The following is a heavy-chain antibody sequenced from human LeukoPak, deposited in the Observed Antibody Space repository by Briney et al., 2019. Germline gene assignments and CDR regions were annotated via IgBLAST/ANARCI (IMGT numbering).Heavy chain of an antibody. V-gene: IGHV1-18*01. D-gene: IGHD2-15*01. J-gene: IGHJ4*02. CDR2: ISAYNGNT. CDR1: GYTFATYS. CDR3: ARVRDNDYGDF. Sequence: GASVKVSCKASGYTFATYSISWMRQAPGQGLEWMGWISAYNGNTNYAQKFQDRVTMTTDTSTSTAYMELRSLRSDYTAVYYCARVRDNDYGDFWGQGTLVTVSS.